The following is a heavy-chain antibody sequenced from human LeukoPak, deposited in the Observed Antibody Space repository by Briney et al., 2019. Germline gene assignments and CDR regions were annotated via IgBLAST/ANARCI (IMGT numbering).Heavy chain of an antibody. Sequence: GGSLRLSCAASGFTFSSYSMNWVRQAPGKGLEWVSSISSSSSYIYYADSVKGRFTISRDNAKNSLYLQMNSLGAEDTAVYYCARDRGYYDSSGYVYWGQGTLVTVSS. CDR3: ARDRGYYDSSGYVY. V-gene: IGHV3-21*01. CDR2: ISSSSSYI. J-gene: IGHJ4*02. D-gene: IGHD3-22*01. CDR1: GFTFSSYS.